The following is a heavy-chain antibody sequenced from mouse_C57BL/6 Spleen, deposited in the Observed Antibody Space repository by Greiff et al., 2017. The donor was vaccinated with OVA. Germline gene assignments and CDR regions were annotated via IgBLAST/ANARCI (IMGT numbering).Heavy chain of an antibody. D-gene: IGHD1-1*01. V-gene: IGHV1-50*01. CDR2: IDPSDSYT. Sequence: QVQLQQPGAELVKPGASVKLSCKASGYTFTSYWMQWVKQRPGQGLEWIGEIDPSDSYTNYNQKFKGQATLTVDASASTAYMQLSSLTSEDSAVYYCARRFTTVVAPYFDYWGQGTTLTVSS. CDR3: ARRFTTVVAPYFDY. CDR1: GYTFTSYW. J-gene: IGHJ2*01.